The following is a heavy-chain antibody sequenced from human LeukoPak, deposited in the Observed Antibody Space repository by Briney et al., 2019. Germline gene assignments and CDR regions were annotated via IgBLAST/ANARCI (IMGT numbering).Heavy chain of an antibody. Sequence: GGSLRLSCAASGFTFSDYYMSWIRQAPGKGLECVSYISSSTRTIYYADSVKGRFTISRDNAKKSLYLQMNSLRAEDTAVYYCARDLLFAEYFQHWGQGTLVTVSS. CDR3: ARDLLFAEYFQH. CDR1: GFTFSDYY. J-gene: IGHJ1*01. D-gene: IGHD2-21*02. CDR2: ISSSTRTI. V-gene: IGHV3-11*04.